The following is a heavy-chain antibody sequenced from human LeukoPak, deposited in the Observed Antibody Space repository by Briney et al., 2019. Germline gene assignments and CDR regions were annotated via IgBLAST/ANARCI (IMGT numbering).Heavy chain of an antibody. Sequence: PSGTLSLTCAVSGGSISSSNWWSWVRQPPGKGLEWIGEIYHSGSTNYNPSLKSRVTISVDKSKNQFSLKLSSVTAADTAVYYCARGLDIVGATSAFDIWGQGTMVTVSS. CDR1: GGSISSSNW. CDR2: IYHSGST. CDR3: ARGLDIVGATSAFDI. V-gene: IGHV4-4*02. D-gene: IGHD1-26*01. J-gene: IGHJ3*02.